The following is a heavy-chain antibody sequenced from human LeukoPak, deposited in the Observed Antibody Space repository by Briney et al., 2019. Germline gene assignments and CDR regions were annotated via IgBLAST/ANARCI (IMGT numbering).Heavy chain of an antibody. J-gene: IGHJ4*02. CDR1: GGTFSSYA. CDR2: IIPIFGTA. CDR3: ARARHGYSYGYVSNNFDY. D-gene: IGHD5-18*01. V-gene: IGHV1-69*05. Sequence: SVKVSCKASGGTFSSYAISWVRQAPGQGLEWMGRIIPIFGTANYAQKFQGRVTITTDESTSTAYMELSSLRSEDTAVYYCARARHGYSYGYVSNNFDYWGQGTLVTVSS.